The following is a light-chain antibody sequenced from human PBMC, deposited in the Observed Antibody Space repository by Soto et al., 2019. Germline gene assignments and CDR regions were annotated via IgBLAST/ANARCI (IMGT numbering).Light chain of an antibody. Sequence: QSVLAQPASVSGSRGQSITISCTGTSSDVGRYNYVSWFQQHPGKVPKLIIYDVSNWPSGVSDLFSGSKSGNTASLTISGLQPEDEADYYCSSFTSSSTFVFGTGTKVTVL. V-gene: IGLV2-14*03. J-gene: IGLJ1*01. CDR2: DVS. CDR3: SSFTSSSTFV. CDR1: SSDVGRYNY.